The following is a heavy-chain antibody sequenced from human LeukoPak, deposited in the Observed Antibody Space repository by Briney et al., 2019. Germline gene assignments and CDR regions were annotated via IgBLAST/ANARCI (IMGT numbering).Heavy chain of an antibody. J-gene: IGHJ6*03. D-gene: IGHD5-18*01. CDR2: ISSSSSTI. CDR3: AKDTAMDKYYYYYMDV. CDR1: GFTFSSYS. Sequence: GGSLRLSCAASGFTFSSYSMNWVRQAPGKGLEWVSYISSSSSTIYYADSVKGRFTISRDNAKNSLYLQMNSLRAEDTAVYYCAKDTAMDKYYYYYMDVWGKGTTVTVSS. V-gene: IGHV3-48*01.